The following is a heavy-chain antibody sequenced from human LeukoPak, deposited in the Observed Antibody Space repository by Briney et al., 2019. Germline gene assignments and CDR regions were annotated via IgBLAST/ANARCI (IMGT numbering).Heavy chain of an antibody. J-gene: IGHJ4*02. CDR1: GFTVSSNY. V-gene: IGHV3-66*01. Sequence: EESLRLSCAASGFTVSSNYMSWVRQAPGKGLEWVSVIYSGGTTYYEDSVKGRFTISRDNSKNTLHLQMNSLRAEDTAVYYCARDQYSYAHAAHWGQGTLVTVS. D-gene: IGHD5-18*01. CDR3: ARDQYSYAHAAH. CDR2: IYSGGTT.